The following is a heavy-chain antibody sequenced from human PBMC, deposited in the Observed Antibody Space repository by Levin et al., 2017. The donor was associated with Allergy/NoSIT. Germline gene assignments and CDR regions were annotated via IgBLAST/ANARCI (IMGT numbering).Heavy chain of an antibody. CDR1: GYTFTGYY. J-gene: IGHJ6*02. CDR3: ATRDTNWGLGASKGYYYYYGMDV. D-gene: IGHD7-27*01. CDR2: INPNSGGT. Sequence: ASVKVSCKASGYTFTGYYMHWVRQAPGQGLEWMGWINPNSGGTNYAQKFQGRVTMTRDTSISTAYMELSRLRSDDTAVYYCATRDTNWGLGASKGYYYYYGMDVWGQGTTVTVSS. V-gene: IGHV1-2*02.